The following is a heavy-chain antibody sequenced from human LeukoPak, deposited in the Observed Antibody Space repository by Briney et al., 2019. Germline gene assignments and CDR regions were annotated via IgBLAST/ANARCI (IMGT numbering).Heavy chain of an antibody. V-gene: IGHV1-69*04. CDR2: IIPILGIA. CDR1: GGTFSSYA. J-gene: IGHJ4*02. D-gene: IGHD2-2*01. Sequence: SVKVYCKASGGTFSSYAISWVRQAPGQGLEWMGRIIPILGIANYAQKFQGRVTITADKSTSTAYMELSSLRSEDTAVYYCARARCSSTSCYDRSFDYWGQGTLVTVSS. CDR3: ARARCSSTSCYDRSFDY.